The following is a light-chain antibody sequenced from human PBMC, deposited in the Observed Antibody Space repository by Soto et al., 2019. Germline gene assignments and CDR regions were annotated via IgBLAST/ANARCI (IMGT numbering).Light chain of an antibody. CDR2: DAS. J-gene: IGKJ2*01. Sequence: DIQMTQSPSTLSASVGDRVTITCRASQSISSWLAWYQQKPGKAPKLLIYDASSLESGVPSRFSGSGSGTEFTLNICSLQPDDFATYYCQQYNSYSPYTFGQGTKLEIK. CDR3: QQYNSYSPYT. CDR1: QSISSW. V-gene: IGKV1-5*01.